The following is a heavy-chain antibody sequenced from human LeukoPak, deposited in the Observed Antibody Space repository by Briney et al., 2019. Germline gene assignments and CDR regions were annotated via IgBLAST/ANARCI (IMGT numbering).Heavy chain of an antibody. Sequence: PGGSLRLSCAASGFTFSSYWMGWVRQAPGKGLEWVANIKQDGSEKYYVDSVKGRFTISRDNAENSLYLQMNSLRAEDTAVYYCAKGAGGSYLPYDYWGQGTLVTVSS. CDR3: AKGAGGSYLPYDY. V-gene: IGHV3-7*03. CDR2: IKQDGSEK. CDR1: GFTFSSYW. D-gene: IGHD1-26*01. J-gene: IGHJ4*02.